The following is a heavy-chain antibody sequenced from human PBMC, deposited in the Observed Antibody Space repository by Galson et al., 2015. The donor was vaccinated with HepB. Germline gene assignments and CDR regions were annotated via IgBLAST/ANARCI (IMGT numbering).Heavy chain of an antibody. CDR3: ARAGRLIQSFDY. CDR2: ISSSGSII. J-gene: IGHJ4*02. D-gene: IGHD3-22*01. CDR1: GFTFSSNA. V-gene: IGHV3-48*03. Sequence: SLRLSCAASGFTFSSNAMNCVRQAPGTGLEWLSYISSSGSIIHYADSVKGRFTISRDNAKNELYLQMNSLRADDTAIYYCARAGRLIQSFDYWGQGTLVTGSS.